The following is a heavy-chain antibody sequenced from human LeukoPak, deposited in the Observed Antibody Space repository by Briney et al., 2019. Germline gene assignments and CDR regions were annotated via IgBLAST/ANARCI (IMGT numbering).Heavy chain of an antibody. CDR3: ARDASDYDFWSGYYTALGYYYYGMDV. CDR1: GYTFTSYG. Sequence: ASVTVSCKASGYTFTSYGISWVRQAPGQGLEWMGWISAYNGNTNYAQKLQGRVTMTTDTSTSTAYMELRSLRSDDTAVYYCARDASDYDFWSGYYTALGYYYYGMDVWGQGTTVTVSS. V-gene: IGHV1-18*01. D-gene: IGHD3-3*01. CDR2: ISAYNGNT. J-gene: IGHJ6*02.